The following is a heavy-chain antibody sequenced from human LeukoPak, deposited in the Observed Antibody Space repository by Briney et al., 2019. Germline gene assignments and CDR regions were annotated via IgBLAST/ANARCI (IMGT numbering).Heavy chain of an antibody. V-gene: IGHV4-34*01. Sequence: SETLSLTCAVYGGSFSGYYWSWIRQPPGKGLEWIGEINHSGSTNYNPSLKSRVTISVDTSKNQFSLKLSSVTAADTAVYYCARGFVADPNIVVVVAVAYYLDYWGQGTLVTVSS. CDR3: ARGFVADPNIVVVVAVAYYLDY. D-gene: IGHD2-15*01. J-gene: IGHJ4*02. CDR2: INHSGST. CDR1: GGSFSGYY.